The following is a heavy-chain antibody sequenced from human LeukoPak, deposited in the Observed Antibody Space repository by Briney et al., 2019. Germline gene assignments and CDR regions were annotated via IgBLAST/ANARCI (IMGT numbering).Heavy chain of an antibody. CDR3: ARDLAAVAGPHWYFDL. D-gene: IGHD6-19*01. Sequence: GGSLRLSCAASGFTFSSYAMTWVRQAPGKGLEWVSAVSGSGGSAYSADSVKGRFTISRDNSKNTVHLQMNSLRAEDTAVYYCARDLAAVAGPHWYFDLWGRGTLVTVSS. J-gene: IGHJ2*01. V-gene: IGHV3-23*01. CDR1: GFTFSSYA. CDR2: VSGSGGSA.